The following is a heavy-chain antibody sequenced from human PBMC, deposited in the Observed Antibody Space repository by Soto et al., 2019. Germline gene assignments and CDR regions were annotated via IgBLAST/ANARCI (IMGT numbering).Heavy chain of an antibody. V-gene: IGHV3-21*01. CDR3: AREPMEWELHPLRPGIYYYGMDV. J-gene: IGHJ6*02. Sequence: LRLSCAASGFTFSSYSMNWVRQAPGKGLEWVSSISSSSSYIYYADSVKGRFTISRDNAKNSLYLQMNSLRAEDTAVYYCAREPMEWELHPLRPGIYYYGMDVWGQGTTVTVSS. D-gene: IGHD1-26*01. CDR1: GFTFSSYS. CDR2: ISSSSSYI.